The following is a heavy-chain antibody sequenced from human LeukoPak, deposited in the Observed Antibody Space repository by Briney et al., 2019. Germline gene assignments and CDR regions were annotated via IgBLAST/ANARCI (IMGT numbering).Heavy chain of an antibody. V-gene: IGHV4-34*01. Sequence: PSETLSLTCAVYGGSFSGYYRSWIRQPPGKGLEWIGEINHSGSTNYNPSLKSRVTISVDTSKNQFSLKLSSVTAADTAVYYCVTAAAGTTGEYFQHWGQGTLVTVSS. D-gene: IGHD6-13*01. CDR2: INHSGST. CDR1: GGSFSGYY. CDR3: VTAAAGTTGEYFQH. J-gene: IGHJ1*01.